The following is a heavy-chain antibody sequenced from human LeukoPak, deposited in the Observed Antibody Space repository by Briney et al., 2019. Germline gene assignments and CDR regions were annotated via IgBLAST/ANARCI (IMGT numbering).Heavy chain of an antibody. D-gene: IGHD6-19*01. CDR2: INPNSGGT. CDR3: ASYFIAVAGQHYFDY. CDR1: GYTFTGYY. Sequence: ASVKVSCKASGYTFTGYYMHWVRQAPGQGLEWMGWINPNSGGTNYAQKFQGRVTITADESTSTAYMELSSLRSEDTAVYYCASYFIAVAGQHYFDYWGQGTLVTVSS. J-gene: IGHJ4*02. V-gene: IGHV1-2*02.